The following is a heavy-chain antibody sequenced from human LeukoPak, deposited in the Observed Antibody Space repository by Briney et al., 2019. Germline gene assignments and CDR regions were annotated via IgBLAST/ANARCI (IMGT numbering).Heavy chain of an antibody. J-gene: IGHJ4*02. D-gene: IGHD2-15*01. Sequence: GSLRLSCAASGFTFSSYGMSWVRQAPGKGLEWIGSIYYSGSTYYNPSLKSRVTISVDTSKNQFSLKLSSVTAADTAVYYCAVVVVAAVNYWGQGTLVTVSS. CDR2: IYYSGST. CDR1: GFTFSSYG. V-gene: IGHV4-38-2*01. CDR3: AVVVVAAVNY.